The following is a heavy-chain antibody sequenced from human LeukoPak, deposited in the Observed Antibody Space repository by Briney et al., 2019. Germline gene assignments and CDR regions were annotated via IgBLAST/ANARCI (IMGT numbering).Heavy chain of an antibody. Sequence: ASVKVSCEASGYTFTGYYMHWVRQAHGQGLEWMGWINPNSGGTNYAQKFQGWVTMTRDTSISTAYMELSRLRSDDTAVYYCARGRGYCSGGSCLLYNWFDPRGQGTLVTVSS. J-gene: IGHJ5*02. D-gene: IGHD2-15*01. CDR1: GYTFTGYY. V-gene: IGHV1-2*04. CDR2: INPNSGGT. CDR3: ARGRGYCSGGSCLLYNWFDP.